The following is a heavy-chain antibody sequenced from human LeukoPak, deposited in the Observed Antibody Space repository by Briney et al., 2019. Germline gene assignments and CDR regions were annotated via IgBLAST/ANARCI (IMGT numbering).Heavy chain of an antibody. CDR3: ARDGTAAGLYFDL. CDR2: IRQDGSEK. V-gene: IGHV3-7*01. Sequence: TGGYLRLSCEVSGFTFTDYWMNWLRQAPGKGPEWVASIRQDGSEKTYVDSVKGRFTISRDNTKNSLSLQLNGLRAEDTAVYFCARDGTAAGLYFDLWGQGTLVTVSS. CDR1: GFTFTDYW. J-gene: IGHJ4*01. D-gene: IGHD6-13*01.